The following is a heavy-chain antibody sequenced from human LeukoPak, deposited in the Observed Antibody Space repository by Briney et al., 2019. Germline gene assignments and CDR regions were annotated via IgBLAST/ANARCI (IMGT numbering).Heavy chain of an antibody. J-gene: IGHJ1*01. CDR1: GFTFSNYE. D-gene: IGHD2-8*01. CDR2: ISSSGSTI. CDR3: ARDTPGIDCTNGVRYGVGIQY. Sequence: GGSLRLSCAASGFTFSNYEMNWVRQAPGKGLEWVSYISSSGSTIYYAASVKGRFTMSRDNAKKSLYLQMNSLRAEDTAVYYCARDTPGIDCTNGVRYGVGIQYWGQGTLVTVSP. V-gene: IGHV3-48*03.